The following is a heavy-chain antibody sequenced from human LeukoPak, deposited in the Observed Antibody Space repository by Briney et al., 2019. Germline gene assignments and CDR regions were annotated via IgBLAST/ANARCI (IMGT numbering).Heavy chain of an antibody. D-gene: IGHD3-10*01. Sequence: PGGSLRLSCAASGFTFSSYAMSWVRQAPGKGLEWVAFTPYDGSNKFYTDSVKGRFTISRDNSKNTLYLQMNSLRAEDTAVYYCAKGVGGSANYYYMDVWGKGTTVTVSS. CDR3: AKGVGGSANYYYMDV. CDR1: GFTFSSYA. J-gene: IGHJ6*03. CDR2: TPYDGSNK. V-gene: IGHV3-30*02.